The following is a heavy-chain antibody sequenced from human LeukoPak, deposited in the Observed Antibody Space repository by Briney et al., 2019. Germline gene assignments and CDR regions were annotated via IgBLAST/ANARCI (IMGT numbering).Heavy chain of an antibody. CDR1: GFTFGTYV. CDR2: IGGIGDPT. Sequence: GGSLRLSCVASGFTFGTYVMSWARQAPGKGPEWVSGIGGIGDPTYYADSVQGRFTISKDSSKNTLYLQMNSLRVEDTAIYYCAKCVSGWPNWFDPWGQGTLVTVSS. J-gene: IGHJ5*02. V-gene: IGHV3-23*01. D-gene: IGHD6-19*01. CDR3: AKCVSGWPNWFDP.